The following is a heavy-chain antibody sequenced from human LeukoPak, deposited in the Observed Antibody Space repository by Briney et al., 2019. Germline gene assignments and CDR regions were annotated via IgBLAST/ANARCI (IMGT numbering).Heavy chain of an antibody. J-gene: IGHJ6*02. D-gene: IGHD1-7*01. Sequence: GRSLRLSCAASGFTFSSYAMHWVRQAPGKGLEWVAVISYGGSNKYYADSVKGRFTISRDNSKNTLYLQMNSLRAEDTAVYYCARDVYLELRYYYYGMDAWGQGTTVTVSS. V-gene: IGHV3-30-3*01. CDR3: ARDVYLELRYYYYGMDA. CDR2: ISYGGSNK. CDR1: GFTFSSYA.